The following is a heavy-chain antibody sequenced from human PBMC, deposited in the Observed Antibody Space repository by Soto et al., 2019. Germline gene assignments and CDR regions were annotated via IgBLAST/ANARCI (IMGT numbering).Heavy chain of an antibody. CDR2: IYCSGST. J-gene: IGHJ5*02. Sequence: PSETLSLTCTVSGGSISTYYWSWIRQPPGKGLEWIGYIYCSGSTNYNPSLKSRVTISLDTSKNQFSLRLSSVTAADTAVYYCARETYSSGWYYWFDPWGQGTLVTVS. D-gene: IGHD6-19*01. V-gene: IGHV4-59*01. CDR3: ARETYSSGWYYWFDP. CDR1: GGSISTYY.